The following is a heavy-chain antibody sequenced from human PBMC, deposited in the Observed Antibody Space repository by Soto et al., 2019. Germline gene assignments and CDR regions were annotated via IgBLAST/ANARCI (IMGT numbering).Heavy chain of an antibody. CDR2: IIPIFGTA. CDR3: ARGYCSSTSCYEYNWFDR. Sequence: ASVKVSCKASGGTFSSYAISWVRQAPGQGLEWMGGIIPIFGTANYAQKFQGRVTITADESTSTAYMELSSLRSEDTAVYYCARGYCSSTSCYEYNWFDRWGQGTLVTVS. CDR1: GGTFSSYA. V-gene: IGHV1-69*13. J-gene: IGHJ5*02. D-gene: IGHD2-2*01.